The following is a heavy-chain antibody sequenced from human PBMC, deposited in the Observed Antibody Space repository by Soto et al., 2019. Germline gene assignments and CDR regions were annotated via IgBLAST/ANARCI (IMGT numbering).Heavy chain of an antibody. J-gene: IGHJ3*02. D-gene: IGHD6-13*01. CDR3: ARCVKRYRTQLVLSMKGAFDI. Sequence: SETLSLTCAVYGGSFSGYYWSWIRQPPGKGLEWIGEINHSGSTNYNPSLKSRVTISVDTSKNQFSLKLSSVTAADTAVYYCARCVKRYRTQLVLSMKGAFDIWGQGTMVTVSS. CDR1: GGSFSGYY. CDR2: INHSGST. V-gene: IGHV4-34*01.